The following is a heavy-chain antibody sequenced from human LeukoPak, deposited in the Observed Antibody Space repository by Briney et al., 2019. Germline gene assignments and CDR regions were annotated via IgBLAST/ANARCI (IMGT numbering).Heavy chain of an antibody. D-gene: IGHD2-2*01. J-gene: IGHJ6*04. CDR3: ARDSGKYQLLYYYYYYGMDV. V-gene: IGHV1-18*04. CDR2: ISAYNGNT. Sequence: GASVKVSCKASGYAFTSYGISWVRQAPGQGLEWMGWISAYNGNTNYAQKLQGRVTMTTDTSTSTAYMELRSLRSYDTAEYYCARDSGKYQLLYYYYYYGMDVWGKGTTVTVSS. CDR1: GYAFTSYG.